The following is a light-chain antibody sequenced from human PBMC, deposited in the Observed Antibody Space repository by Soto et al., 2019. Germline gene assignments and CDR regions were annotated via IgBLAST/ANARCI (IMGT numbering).Light chain of an antibody. J-gene: IGLJ2*01. CDR3: QSFDSSRLGLL. Sequence: QSVLTQPPSVSGAPGQRVTISCTGSSSNIGAGYAVHWYQQLPGKAPKLLMYDNNNRPSGVPKRFSGSKSGTSASLAIAGLQTEDEVDYFCQSFDSSRLGLLFGGGTKVTVL. CDR2: DNN. CDR1: SSNIGAGYA. V-gene: IGLV1-40*01.